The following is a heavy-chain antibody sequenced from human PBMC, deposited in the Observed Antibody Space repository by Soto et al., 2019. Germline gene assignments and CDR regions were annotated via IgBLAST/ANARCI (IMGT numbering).Heavy chain of an antibody. D-gene: IGHD3-10*01. Sequence: GASVKVSCKASGGTFSSYTISWVRQAPGQGLEWMGRIIPILGIANYAQKFQGRVTITADKSTSTAYMELSSLRSEDTAVYYCARDPQYYYGSGSYSTNWFDPWGQGTLVTVSS. J-gene: IGHJ5*02. CDR2: IIPILGIA. V-gene: IGHV1-69*04. CDR1: GGTFSSYT. CDR3: ARDPQYYYGSGSYSTNWFDP.